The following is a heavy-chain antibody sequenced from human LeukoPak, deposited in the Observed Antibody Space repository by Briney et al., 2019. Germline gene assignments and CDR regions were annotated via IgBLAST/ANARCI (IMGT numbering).Heavy chain of an antibody. V-gene: IGHV3-23*01. CDR2: ISGGGGST. J-gene: IGHJ4*02. Sequence: GGSLRLSCAASGFTFSSSAMRWVRQAPGKGLEWVSAISGGGGSTYYADSAKGRFTISRDNSKNTLYLQMNSLRAEDTAVYYCTRDSPTAGSGYPSRKINYPYYFDYWGQGTLVTVSS. D-gene: IGHD3-22*01. CDR3: TRDSPTAGSGYPSRKINYPYYFDY. CDR1: GFTFSSSA.